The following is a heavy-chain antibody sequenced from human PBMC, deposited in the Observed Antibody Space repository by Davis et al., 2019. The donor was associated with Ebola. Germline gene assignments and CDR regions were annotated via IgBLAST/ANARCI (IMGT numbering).Heavy chain of an antibody. CDR2: INHSGST. Sequence: MPGGSLRLSCAVYGGSFSGYYWSWIRQPPGKGLEWIGEINHSGSTNYNPSLKSRVTISVDTSKNQFSLKLSSVTAADTAVYYCARGGYSYGYRYYYYGMDVWGQGTTVTVSS. CDR1: GGSFSGYY. J-gene: IGHJ6*02. V-gene: IGHV4-34*01. CDR3: ARGGYSYGYRYYYYGMDV. D-gene: IGHD5-18*01.